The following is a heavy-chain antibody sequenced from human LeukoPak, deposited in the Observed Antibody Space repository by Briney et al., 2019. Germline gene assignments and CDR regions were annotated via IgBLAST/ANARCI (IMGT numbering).Heavy chain of an antibody. J-gene: IGHJ4*02. D-gene: IGHD2-15*01. CDR2: ISYDGSNK. Sequence: PGGSLRLSCAASGFTFSSYGMHWVRQAPGKGLEWVAVISYDGSNKYYADSVKGRFTISRDNSKNTLYLQMNSLRAEDTAVYYCARDRILRGGYYFDYWGQGTLVTVSS. CDR1: GFTFSSYG. V-gene: IGHV3-30*03. CDR3: ARDRILRGGYYFDY.